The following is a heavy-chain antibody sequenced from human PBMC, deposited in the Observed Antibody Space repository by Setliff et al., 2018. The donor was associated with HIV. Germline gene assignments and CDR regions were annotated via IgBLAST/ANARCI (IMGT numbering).Heavy chain of an antibody. V-gene: IGHV1-69*13. D-gene: IGHD6-6*01. CDR3: ARQKASEYSSSFWFDP. CDR1: GGTLSTSA. Sequence: SVKVSCKASGGTLSTSAIGWLRQAPGQGLEWMGGFIPMFGITQYAPKFRGSVTITADESTSTVYMELNSLRSEDTAVYYCARQKASEYSSSFWFDPWGQGTLVTVSS. CDR2: FIPMFGIT. J-gene: IGHJ5*02.